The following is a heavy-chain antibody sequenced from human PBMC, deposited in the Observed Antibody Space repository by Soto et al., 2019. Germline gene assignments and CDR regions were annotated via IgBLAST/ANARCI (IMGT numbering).Heavy chain of an antibody. CDR1: GGSFSGYY. V-gene: IGHV4-34*01. Sequence: SETLSLTCAVYGGSFSGYYWSWIRQPPGKGLEWIGEINHSGSTNYNPSLKSRVTISVDTSKNQFSLKLSSVTAADTAVYYCARFGHWESWFDPWGQGTLVTVSS. CDR3: ARFGHWESWFDP. CDR2: INHSGST. J-gene: IGHJ5*02. D-gene: IGHD3-10*01.